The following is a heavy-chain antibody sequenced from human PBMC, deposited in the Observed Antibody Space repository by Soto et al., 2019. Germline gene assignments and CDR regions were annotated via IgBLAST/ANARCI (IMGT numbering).Heavy chain of an antibody. CDR2: IHSSGSI. Sequence: SETLSLTCTVSGGSISSDDYYWSWIRQAPGRGLEWIGYIHSSGSIYYNPSLKSRATMSIDTAGNQFSLKVSSVTVADTAVYYCARDLDGLHDDTSGPFPRPGWGQGTLGTVSS. D-gene: IGHD3-22*01. V-gene: IGHV4-30-4*01. J-gene: IGHJ1*01. CDR3: ARDLDGLHDDTSGPFPRPG. CDR1: GGSISSDDYY.